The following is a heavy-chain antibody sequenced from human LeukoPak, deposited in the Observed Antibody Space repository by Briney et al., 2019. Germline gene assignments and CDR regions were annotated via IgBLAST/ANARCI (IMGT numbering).Heavy chain of an antibody. CDR2: IIPILGTA. CDR1: GGTFSSYA. D-gene: IGHD6-13*01. CDR3: ARGPSSSWYRFDY. J-gene: IGHJ4*02. V-gene: IGHV1-69*04. Sequence: ASVKVSCKASGGTFSSYAISWVRQAPGQGLEWTGRIIPILGTANYAQKFQGRVTITADKSTSTAYMELSSLRSEDTAVYYCARGPSSSWYRFDYWGQGTLVTVSS.